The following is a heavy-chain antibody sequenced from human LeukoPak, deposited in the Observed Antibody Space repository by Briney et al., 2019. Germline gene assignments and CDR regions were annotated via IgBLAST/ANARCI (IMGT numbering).Heavy chain of an antibody. J-gene: IGHJ4*02. V-gene: IGHV1-2*02. D-gene: IGHD3-10*01. CDR2: INPINGGT. CDR1: GYTFSDYF. Sequence: ASVKVSCKASGYTFSDYFIHWVRQAPGQGPEWMGRINPINGGTNYAQKFQGRVTMTSDTSITTAYMEVSRLRSDDTAVYYCAKDLFGSGNLLDFWGQGTLVTVSS. CDR3: AKDLFGSGNLLDF.